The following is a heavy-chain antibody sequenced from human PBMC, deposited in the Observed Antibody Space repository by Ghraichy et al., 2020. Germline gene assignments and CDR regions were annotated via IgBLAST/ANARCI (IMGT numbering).Heavy chain of an antibody. V-gene: IGHV4-59*01. CDR2: IYYSGST. D-gene: IGHD6-19*01. CDR3: AGRRSYSSGWPSEGAFDI. J-gene: IGHJ3*02. CDR1: GGSISSYY. Sequence: SETLSLTCTVSGGSISSYYWSWIRQPPGKGLEWIGYIYYSGSTNYNPSLKSRVTISVDTSKNQFSLKLSSVTAADTAVYYCAGRRSYSSGWPSEGAFDIWGQGTMVTVSS.